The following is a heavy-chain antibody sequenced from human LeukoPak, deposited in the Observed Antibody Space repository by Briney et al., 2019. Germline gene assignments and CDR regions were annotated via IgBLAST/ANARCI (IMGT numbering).Heavy chain of an antibody. CDR3: ARGYGSGSYYPFDY. J-gene: IGHJ4*02. Sequence: SETLSLTCTVSGGSISSSSYYWGWIRQPPGKGLEWIGSLYYSGSTYYNPSLKSRVTISVDTSKNQFSLKVTSVTATDTAVYYCARGYGSGSYYPFDYWGQGTLVTVSS. D-gene: IGHD3-10*01. CDR2: LYYSGST. V-gene: IGHV4-39*01. CDR1: GGSISSSSYY.